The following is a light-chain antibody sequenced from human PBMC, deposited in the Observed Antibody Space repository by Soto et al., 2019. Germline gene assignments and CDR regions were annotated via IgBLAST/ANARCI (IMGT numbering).Light chain of an antibody. J-gene: IGKJ1*01. CDR1: QSIGRW. Sequence: DIQMTQSPSTLAAFVGDRVTITCRASQSIGRWLAWYQQKPGKAPKLLIYDASSLESGVPSRFSGSGSGTEFTLTISSLQPDDFATYYCQQYNGYSTWTFGQGTKVEIK. V-gene: IGKV1-5*01. CDR2: DAS. CDR3: QQYNGYSTWT.